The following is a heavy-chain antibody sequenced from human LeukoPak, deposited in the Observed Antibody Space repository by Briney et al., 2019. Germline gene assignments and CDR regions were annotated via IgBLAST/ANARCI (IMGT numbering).Heavy chain of an antibody. CDR1: GFTFSSYA. D-gene: IGHD4-17*01. J-gene: IGHJ3*02. CDR3: AKDYGDYDFGAFDI. Sequence: LSGGSLRLSCAASGFTFSSYAMSWVREAPGKGLEWVSAISGSGGSTYYADSVKGRFTISRDNSKNTLYLQMNSLRAEDTAVYYCAKDYGDYDFGAFDIWGQGTMVTVSS. V-gene: IGHV3-23*01. CDR2: ISGSGGST.